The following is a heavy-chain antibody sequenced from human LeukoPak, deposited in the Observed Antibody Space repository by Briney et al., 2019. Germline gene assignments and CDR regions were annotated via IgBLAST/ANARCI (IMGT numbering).Heavy chain of an antibody. CDR2: IYYTGST. V-gene: IGHV4-59*01. CDR3: ARGFYDSAGYSTPFDS. D-gene: IGHD3-22*01. CDR1: GGSISRNY. J-gene: IGHJ4*02. Sequence: SETLSLTCTASGGSISRNYWNWIRQPPGKGLEWVGYIYYTGSTKYNPSLESRVTVSVDTSKNQFSLKLNSVSAADTAVYYCARGFYDSAGYSTPFDSWGQGIPVAVSS.